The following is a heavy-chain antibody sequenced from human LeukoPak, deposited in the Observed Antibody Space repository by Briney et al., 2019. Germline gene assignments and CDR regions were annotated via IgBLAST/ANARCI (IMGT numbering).Heavy chain of an antibody. CDR1: GFTLSNYW. CDR3: ATTSGTYRFDP. V-gene: IGHV3-74*01. Sequence: PGGSLRLSCAASGFTLSNYWLHWVRQAPGKGLVWVSRIKNDGSSTTYADSVRGRFTISIDNAKSTLYLQMNSLRAEDTAVYYCATTSGTYRFDPWGQGTLVTVSS. D-gene: IGHD1-26*01. CDR2: IKNDGSST. J-gene: IGHJ5*02.